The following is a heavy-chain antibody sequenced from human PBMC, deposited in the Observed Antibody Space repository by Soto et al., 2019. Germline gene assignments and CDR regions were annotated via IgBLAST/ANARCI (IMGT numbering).Heavy chain of an antibody. D-gene: IGHD4-4*01. J-gene: IGHJ4*02. CDR3: AKARDDYRNYVFDY. Sequence: EVQLLESGGGLVQPGGSLRLSCAASGFTFTNYAMTWVRQAPGKGLEWVSISSGSGSGGSTNYADSVKGRFTISRDNSKNTLYLQMNSLRVEDTAVHYCAKARDDYRNYVFDYWGQGTLVTVSS. CDR1: GFTFTNYA. CDR2: SSGSGSGGST. V-gene: IGHV3-23*01.